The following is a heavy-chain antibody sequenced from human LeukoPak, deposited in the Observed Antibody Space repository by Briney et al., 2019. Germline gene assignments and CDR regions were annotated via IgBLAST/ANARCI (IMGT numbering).Heavy chain of an antibody. CDR3: ARDGVAAAGTAVGWFDP. CDR1: GGSVSSGTYF. V-gene: IGHV4-61*01. CDR2: IHYSVTT. D-gene: IGHD6-13*01. J-gene: IGHJ5*02. Sequence: TSETLSLTCTVSGGSVSSGTYFWTWVRQPPGKGLEWIGHIHYSVTTNYNPSLKSRVTISVDTSKNQFSLKLSSVTAADTAVYYCARDGVAAAGTAVGWFDPWGQGTLVTVSS.